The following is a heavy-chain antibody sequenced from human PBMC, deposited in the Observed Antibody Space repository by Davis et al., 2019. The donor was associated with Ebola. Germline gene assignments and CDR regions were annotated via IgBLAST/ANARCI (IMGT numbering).Heavy chain of an antibody. CDR2: ISYDGSNK. CDR1: GFTFSSYA. Sequence: GESLKISCAASGFTFSSYAMHWVRQAPGKGLEWVAVISYDGSNKYYADSVKGRFTISRDNSKNTLYLQMNSLRPEDTAVYYCARNLAGMDVWGKGTTVTVSS. D-gene: IGHD1-14*01. V-gene: IGHV3-30-3*01. CDR3: ARNLAGMDV. J-gene: IGHJ6*04.